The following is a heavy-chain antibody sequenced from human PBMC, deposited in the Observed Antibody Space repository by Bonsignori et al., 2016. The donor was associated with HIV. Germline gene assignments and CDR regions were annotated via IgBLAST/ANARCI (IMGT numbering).Heavy chain of an antibody. J-gene: IGHJ4*02. D-gene: IGHD5-24*01. CDR3: AKDREMATTFLDY. V-gene: IGHV3-23*03. CDR2: IYSGGSST. Sequence: WIRQPPGKGLEWVSVIYSGGSSTYYADSVKGRFTISRDNSKNTLYLQMNSLRAEDTAVYYCAKDREMATTFLDYWGQGTLVTVSS.